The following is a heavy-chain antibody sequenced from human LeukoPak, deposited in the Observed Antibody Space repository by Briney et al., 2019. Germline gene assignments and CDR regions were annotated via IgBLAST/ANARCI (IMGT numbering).Heavy chain of an antibody. V-gene: IGHV3-9*01. CDR3: AREVTPYY. CDR1: GFTFDDYA. Sequence: PGGSLRLSCAVSGFTFDDYAMHWVRQVPGKGLEWVAGISWNSDTRGYVDSVKGRFTISRDNAKNSLYLQMNSLRAEDTAVYYCAREVTPYYWGQGTLVTVSS. J-gene: IGHJ4*02. CDR2: ISWNSDTR. D-gene: IGHD2-21*02.